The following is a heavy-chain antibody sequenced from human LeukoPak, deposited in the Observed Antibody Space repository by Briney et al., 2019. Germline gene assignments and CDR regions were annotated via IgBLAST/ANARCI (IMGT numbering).Heavy chain of an antibody. Sequence: PGGSLRLSCAASGFTFSSYAMHWVRQAPGKGLEWVAVKSYDGSNKYYADSVKGRFTISRDNSKDTLYLQMNSLRVEDTAVYYCAKDFFPTVTLPEYWGQGTLVTVSS. CDR3: AKDFFPTVTLPEY. V-gene: IGHV3-30-3*01. D-gene: IGHD4-17*01. CDR1: GFTFSSYA. J-gene: IGHJ4*02. CDR2: KSYDGSNK.